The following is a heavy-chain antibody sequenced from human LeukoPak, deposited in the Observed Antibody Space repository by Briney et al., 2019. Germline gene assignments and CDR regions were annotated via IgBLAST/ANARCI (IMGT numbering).Heavy chain of an antibody. CDR1: GGSISSSSYY. CDR2: IYYSGST. J-gene: IGHJ5*02. CDR3: ARVLLSNYDFWSGYSNWFDP. Sequence: SETLSLTCTVSGGSISSSSYYWSWIRQPPGKGLEWIGYIYYSGSTNYNPSLKSRVTISVDTSKNQFSLKLSSVTAADTAVYYCARVLLSNYDFWSGYSNWFDPWGQGTLVTVSS. V-gene: IGHV4-61*01. D-gene: IGHD3-3*01.